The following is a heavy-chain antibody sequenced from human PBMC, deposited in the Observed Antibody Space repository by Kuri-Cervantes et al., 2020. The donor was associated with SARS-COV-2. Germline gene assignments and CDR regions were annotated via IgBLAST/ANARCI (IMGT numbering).Heavy chain of an antibody. V-gene: IGHV3-30*02. CDR2: IRYDGNEK. CDR1: QFTFSSYN. D-gene: IGHD7-27*01. Sequence: GESLKISCVPSQFTFSSYNMHWVRQAPGKGLEWVAYIRYDGNEKYYADSVKGRFTISRDNSKSTLFLQMNSLRAEDTAVYYCARDLRLGKSLDYWGQGTLVTVSS. J-gene: IGHJ4*02. CDR3: ARDLRLGKSLDY.